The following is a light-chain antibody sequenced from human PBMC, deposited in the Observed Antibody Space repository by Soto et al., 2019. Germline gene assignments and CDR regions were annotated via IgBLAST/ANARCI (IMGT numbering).Light chain of an antibody. J-gene: IGKJ1*01. V-gene: IGKV3-11*01. CDR2: DAS. CDR1: QSVSSY. Sequence: EIVLTQSPATLSLSPGERATLSCRASQSVSSYLAWYQQKPGQAPRLLIYDASNRATGIPARFSGSGSGTEFTLTISSLQSEDFAVYYCRQYNNWPPWTFGQGTKVDIK. CDR3: RQYNNWPPWT.